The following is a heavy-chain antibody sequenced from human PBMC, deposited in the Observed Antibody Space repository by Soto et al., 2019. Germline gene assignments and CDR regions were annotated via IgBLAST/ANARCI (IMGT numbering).Heavy chain of an antibody. Sequence: ASVKVSCKTSGYSFTNYATHWVRQAPGQRLEWMGWINAGNGNTKYSQKFQGRVTITRDTSANTAYMDLSSLTFEDTAVYYCARGWGGIAKAGSRLDFWGQGALVTV. CDR3: ARGWGGIAKAGSRLDF. J-gene: IGHJ4*02. CDR2: INAGNGNT. V-gene: IGHV1-3*01. D-gene: IGHD6-13*01. CDR1: GYSFTNYA.